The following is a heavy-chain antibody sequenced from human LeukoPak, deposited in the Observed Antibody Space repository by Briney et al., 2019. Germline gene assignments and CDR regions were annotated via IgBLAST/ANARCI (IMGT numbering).Heavy chain of an antibody. Sequence: GGSLRLSCAASGFTFSSYGMSWVRQAPGKGLEWVSAISGSGGSTYYADSVKGRFTISRDNSKNTLYLQMNSLRAEDTAVDYCAMDPGSGVRGWFDPWGQGTLVTVSS. D-gene: IGHD3-10*01. J-gene: IGHJ5*02. CDR2: ISGSGGST. CDR1: GFTFSSYG. V-gene: IGHV3-23*01. CDR3: AMDPGSGVRGWFDP.